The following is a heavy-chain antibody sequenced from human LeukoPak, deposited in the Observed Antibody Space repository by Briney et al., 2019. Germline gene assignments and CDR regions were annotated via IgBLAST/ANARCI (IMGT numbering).Heavy chain of an antibody. CDR3: AKSPRLRSYYYGMDV. V-gene: IGHV3-23*01. Sequence: GGSLRLSCAASGFTFSSYAMSWVRQAPGKGLEWVSAISGSGGSTYYADSVKGRFTISRDNSKNTLYLQMNSLRAEDTAVYYCAKSPRLRSYYYGMDVWGQGTTVTVSS. D-gene: IGHD4-17*01. J-gene: IGHJ6*02. CDR1: GFTFSSYA. CDR2: ISGSGGST.